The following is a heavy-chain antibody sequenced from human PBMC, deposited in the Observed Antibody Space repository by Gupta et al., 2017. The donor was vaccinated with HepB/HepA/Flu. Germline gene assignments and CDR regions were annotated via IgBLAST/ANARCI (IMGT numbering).Heavy chain of an antibody. D-gene: IGHD6-19*01. CDR3: GRDLAVSSTVAGTNWLDP. CDR2: IRSETFGGTA. Sequence: GFIRSETFGGTAEYAASVKGRFTISRDDSKSIAYLQMNSLKTEDTAVYYCGRDLAVSSTVAGTNWLDPRGLGTLVTVSS. J-gene: IGHJ5*02. V-gene: IGHV3-49*02.